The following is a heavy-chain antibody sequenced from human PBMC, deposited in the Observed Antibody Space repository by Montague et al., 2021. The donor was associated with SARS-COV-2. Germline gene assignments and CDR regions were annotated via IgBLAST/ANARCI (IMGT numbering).Heavy chain of an antibody. D-gene: IGHD2-21*01. CDR3: ARQDAWAYCGDECYRGWFDS. V-gene: IGHV4-59*01. J-gene: IGHJ5*01. CDR2: IFYNGST. Sequence: SETLSLTCTVSFGSISTYYCSWIRQPPGKGLEWIGFIFYNGSTKYNPSLKRRVSISLDTSKNQFSLKLSSVTAADTAVYYCARQDAWAYCGDECYRGWFDSWGQGTLVTVSS. CDR1: FGSISTYY.